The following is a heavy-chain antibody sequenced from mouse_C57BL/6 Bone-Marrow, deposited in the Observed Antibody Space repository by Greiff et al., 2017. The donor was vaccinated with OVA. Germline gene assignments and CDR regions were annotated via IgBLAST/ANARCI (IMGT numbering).Heavy chain of an antibody. J-gene: IGHJ4*01. CDR3: ARTPWIYYDYDGDAMDY. Sequence: EVQLQQSGAELVKPGASVKLSCTASGFNIKDYYMHWVKQRTEQGLEWIGRIDPEDGETKYAPKFQGKATITADTSSNTADLQLSSLTSEDTAVYYCARTPWIYYDYDGDAMDYWGQGTSVTVSS. CDR1: GFNIKDYY. CDR2: IDPEDGET. V-gene: IGHV14-2*01. D-gene: IGHD2-4*01.